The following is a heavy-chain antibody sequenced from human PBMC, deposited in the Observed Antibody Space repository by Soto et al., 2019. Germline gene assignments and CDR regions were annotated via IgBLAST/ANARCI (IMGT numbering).Heavy chain of an antibody. CDR2: INHSGST. CDR3: ARGGMVVAPADWFDP. J-gene: IGHJ5*02. V-gene: IGHV4-34*01. D-gene: IGHD2-15*01. CDR1: VGSFSVYY. Sequence: SETQSLTCAFSVGSFSVYYWSWIRQSPGKGLEWIGEINHSGSTNFNPSLKSRVTMSVDTSKNQFSLNLSSVTAADTAVYYCARGGMVVAPADWFDPWGQGTQVTVSS.